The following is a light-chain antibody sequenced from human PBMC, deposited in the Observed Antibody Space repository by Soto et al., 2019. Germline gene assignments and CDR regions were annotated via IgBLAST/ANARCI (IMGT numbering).Light chain of an antibody. CDR1: SSNIGAGYD. V-gene: IGLV1-40*01. CDR2: GNS. CDR3: QSYDSSLSGSV. J-gene: IGLJ2*01. Sequence: QSVLTQPPPVSGAPGQRVTTSCTGSSSNIGAGYDVHWYQQLPGTAPKLLIYGNSNRPSGVPDRFSGSKSGTSASLAITGLQAEDEADYYCQSYDSSLSGSVFGGGTKVTVL.